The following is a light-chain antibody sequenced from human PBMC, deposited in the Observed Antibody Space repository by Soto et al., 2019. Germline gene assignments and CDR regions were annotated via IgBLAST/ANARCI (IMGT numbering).Light chain of an antibody. J-gene: IGLJ3*02. CDR2: YDS. CDR3: QVWDISSGHVV. CDR1: NIGSKS. Sequence: SSELTQPPSVSVAPGKTASVACGGSNIGSKSVHWYQKKSGQAPVLVMYYDSDRPSGIPERFFGSNSGNTATLTISRVEAGDEVDYYCQVWDISSGHVVFGGGTKVTVL. V-gene: IGLV3-21*01.